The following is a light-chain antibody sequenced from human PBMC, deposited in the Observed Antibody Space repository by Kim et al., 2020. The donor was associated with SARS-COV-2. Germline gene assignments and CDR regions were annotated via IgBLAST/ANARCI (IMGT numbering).Light chain of an antibody. V-gene: IGKV3-20*01. CDR1: HRVSSNY. CDR3: QQYGSTPVT. CDR2: GVS. Sequence: EIVLTQSPGTLSLSPGERATLSCRASHRVSSNYLAWYQQKPGQAPRLLIYGVSSSATGIPDRFSGSGSGTDFTLTIRTLEPEDFAVYYCQQYGSTPVTFGGGTKVDIK. J-gene: IGKJ4*01.